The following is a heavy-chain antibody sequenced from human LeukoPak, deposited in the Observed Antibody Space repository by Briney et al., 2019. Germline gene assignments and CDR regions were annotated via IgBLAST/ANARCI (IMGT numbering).Heavy chain of an antibody. V-gene: IGHV3-7*03. Sequence: GGSLRLSCAASGFTFSSYWMSWVRQAPGKGLEWVASIKQDGSEKYYVDSVKGRFTISRGNAKNSLYLQMNSLTVEDTAVYYCARHGHYRFDPWGQGTLVTVSS. J-gene: IGHJ5*02. D-gene: IGHD3-10*01. CDR1: GFTFSSYW. CDR2: IKQDGSEK. CDR3: ARHGHYRFDP.